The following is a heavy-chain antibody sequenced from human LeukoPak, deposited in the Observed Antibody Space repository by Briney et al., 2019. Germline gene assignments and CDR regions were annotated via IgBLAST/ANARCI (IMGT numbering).Heavy chain of an antibody. Sequence: SETLSLTCAVYGGSFSGYYWSWIRQPPGKGLEWIGEINHSGSTNYNPSLKSRVTISVDTSKNQFSLKLSSVTAADTAVYYCAXXXAAATKSNYYMDVWGKGTTVTVSS. D-gene: IGHD6-13*01. CDR1: GGSFSGYY. CDR2: INHSGST. CDR3: AXXXAAATKSNYYMDV. J-gene: IGHJ6*03. V-gene: IGHV4-34*01.